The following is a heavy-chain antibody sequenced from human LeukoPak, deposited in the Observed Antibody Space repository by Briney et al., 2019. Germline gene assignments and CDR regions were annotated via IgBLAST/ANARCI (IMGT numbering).Heavy chain of an antibody. D-gene: IGHD3-22*01. CDR3: ARDNYDSSGSKDF. Sequence: GGSLRLSCEASGFIFSSYSMNWVRQAPGKGLEWVSSISSSSSYIYYAGSVKGRFTISRDNAKNSLYLQMNSLRAEDTAVYYCARDNYDSSGSKDFWGQGTLVTVSS. V-gene: IGHV3-21*01. CDR2: ISSSSSYI. CDR1: GFIFSSYS. J-gene: IGHJ4*02.